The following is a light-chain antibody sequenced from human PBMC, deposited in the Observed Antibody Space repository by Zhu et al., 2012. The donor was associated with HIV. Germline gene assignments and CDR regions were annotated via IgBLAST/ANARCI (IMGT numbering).Light chain of an antibody. J-gene: IGKJ1*01. CDR3: HQYDDSWT. CDR1: HSVSSNY. CDR2: GAS. Sequence: EIVLTQSPDTLSLSPGDRATLACRASHSVSSNYVIWYQQKPGQAPRPLIYGASDRASGVPDRFSGSGSGTDFTLTISRLEPEDFAVYYCHQYDDSWTFGQGTKGGKSN. V-gene: IGKV3-20*01.